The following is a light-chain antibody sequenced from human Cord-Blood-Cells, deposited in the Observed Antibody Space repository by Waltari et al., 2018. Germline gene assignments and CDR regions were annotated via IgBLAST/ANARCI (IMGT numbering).Light chain of an antibody. Sequence: QSALTQPASVSGSPGQSITISCTGTSSDVGSYNLVSWYQQHPGKAPKLMIYEGSKRPSGVSNRFSGSKSGNMASLTISGLQAEVEADYYCCSYAGSSTLVFGGGTKLTVL. CDR3: CSYAGSSTLV. V-gene: IGLV2-23*01. CDR1: SSDVGSYNL. CDR2: EGS. J-gene: IGLJ3*02.